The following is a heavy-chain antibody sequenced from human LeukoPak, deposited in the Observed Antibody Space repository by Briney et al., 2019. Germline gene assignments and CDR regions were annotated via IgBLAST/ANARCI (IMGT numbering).Heavy chain of an antibody. D-gene: IGHD2-15*01. CDR2: IYPGDSDT. Sequence: GESLKISCKGSGYSFTRKWIGWVRQMPGKGLEWMAIIYPGDSDTTYSPSFQGQVTISADKSINTAYLQWSSLKASDTAMYYCASFRLGYCSGGSCPGAFDIWGQGTMVTVSS. V-gene: IGHV5-51*01. J-gene: IGHJ3*02. CDR1: GYSFTRKW. CDR3: ASFRLGYCSGGSCPGAFDI.